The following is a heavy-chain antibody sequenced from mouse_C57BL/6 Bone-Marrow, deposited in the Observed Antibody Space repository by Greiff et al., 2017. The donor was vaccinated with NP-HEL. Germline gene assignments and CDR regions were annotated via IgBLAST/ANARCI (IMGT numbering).Heavy chain of an antibody. CDR3: TPITTGFAY. Sequence: EVKLMESGTVLARPGASVKMSCKTSGYTFTSYWMHWVKQRPGQGLEWIGAIYPGNSDTSYNQKFKGKAKLTAVTSASTAYMELSSLTNEESAVYYCTPITTGFAYWGQGTLVTVSA. D-gene: IGHD1-1*01. J-gene: IGHJ3*01. CDR1: GYTFTSYW. CDR2: IYPGNSDT. V-gene: IGHV1-5*01.